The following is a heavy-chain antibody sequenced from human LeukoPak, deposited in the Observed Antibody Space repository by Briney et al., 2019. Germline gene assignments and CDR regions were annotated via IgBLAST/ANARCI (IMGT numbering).Heavy chain of an antibody. CDR2: IYPGDSDT. D-gene: IGHD3-10*01. J-gene: IGHJ4*02. CDR1: GYSFTSYW. V-gene: IGHV5-51*01. Sequence: GESLKISCKGSGYSFTSYWIGWVRQMPGKGLEWMGIIYPGDSDTRYSPSFQGQVTISADKSISTAYLQWGGLKASDTAMYYCATPLRFGELFSPPIHWRQGTLFNLSS. CDR3: ATPLRFGELFSPPIH.